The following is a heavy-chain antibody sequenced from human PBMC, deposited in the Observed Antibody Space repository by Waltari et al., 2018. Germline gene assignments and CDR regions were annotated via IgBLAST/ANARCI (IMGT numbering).Heavy chain of an antibody. V-gene: IGHV4-59*01. CDR1: GGSISSYY. CDR3: ARGLRVRGVYPPMDV. D-gene: IGHD3-10*01. Sequence: QVQLQESGPGLVKPSETLSLTCTVSGGSISSYYWSWIRQPPGKGLEWIWYIYYSGSTNYNPSLKSRVTISVDTSKNQFSLKLSSVTAADTAVYYCARGLRVRGVYPPMDVWGEGTTVTISS. CDR2: IYYSGST. J-gene: IGHJ6*03.